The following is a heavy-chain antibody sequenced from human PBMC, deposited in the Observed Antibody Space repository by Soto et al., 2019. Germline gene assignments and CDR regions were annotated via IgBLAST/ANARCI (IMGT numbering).Heavy chain of an antibody. V-gene: IGHV1-18*01. CDR1: GYTFTSYG. CDR3: ARDLYDYIWGSYRWFDY. Sequence: ASVKVSCKASGYTFTSYGISWVRQAPGQGLEWMGWISAYNGNTNYAQKLQGRVTMTTDTSTSTAYMGLRSLRSDDTAVYYCARDLYDYIWGSYRWFDYWGQGTLVTVSS. J-gene: IGHJ4*02. D-gene: IGHD3-16*02. CDR2: ISAYNGNT.